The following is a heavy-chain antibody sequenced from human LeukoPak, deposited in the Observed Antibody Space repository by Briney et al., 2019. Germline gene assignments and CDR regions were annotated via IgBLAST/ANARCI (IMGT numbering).Heavy chain of an antibody. Sequence: ASVKVSCKASGYTFTSYGISWVRQAPGQGLEWMGWINPYNGNTKYAQKLQGRVTMTTDTSTSTAYMELRSLRSDDTAVYYCARGGTTSRSYYMDVWGKGTTVTVSS. CDR1: GYTFTSYG. D-gene: IGHD1-7*01. CDR3: ARGGTTSRSYYMDV. J-gene: IGHJ6*03. CDR2: INPYNGNT. V-gene: IGHV1-18*01.